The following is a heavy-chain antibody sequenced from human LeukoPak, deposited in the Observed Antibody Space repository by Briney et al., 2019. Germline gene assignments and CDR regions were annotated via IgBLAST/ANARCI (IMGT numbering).Heavy chain of an antibody. Sequence: GGSLRLSCAASGFTFSTFSMNWVRQAPGKGLEWISYISSSSSAIYYADSVKGRFTISRDNAKNSLYLQMNSLRAEDTAVYYCANYPRYCTNGVCSNYYYYGMDVWGQGTTVTVSS. J-gene: IGHJ6*02. D-gene: IGHD2-8*01. CDR3: ANYPRYCTNGVCSNYYYYGMDV. V-gene: IGHV3-48*01. CDR1: GFTFSTFS. CDR2: ISSSSSAI.